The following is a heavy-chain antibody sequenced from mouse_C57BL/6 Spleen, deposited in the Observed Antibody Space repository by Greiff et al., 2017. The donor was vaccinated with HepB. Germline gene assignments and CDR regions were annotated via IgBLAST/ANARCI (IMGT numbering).Heavy chain of an antibody. CDR2: INPNNGGT. V-gene: IGHV1-18*01. CDR3: ARGRGKLRSMDY. J-gene: IGHJ4*01. Sequence: EVKLQESGPELVKPGASVKIPCKASGYTFTDYNMDWVKQSHGKSLEWIGDINPNNGGTIYNQKFKGKATLTVDKSSSTAYMELRSLTSEDTAVYYCARGRGKLRSMDYWGQGTSVTVSS. D-gene: IGHD1-1*01. CDR1: GYTFTDYN.